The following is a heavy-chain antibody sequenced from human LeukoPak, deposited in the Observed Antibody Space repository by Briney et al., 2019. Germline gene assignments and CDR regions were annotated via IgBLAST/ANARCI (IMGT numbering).Heavy chain of an antibody. V-gene: IGHV5-51*01. CDR2: IYPGDSDT. J-gene: IGHJ3*01. D-gene: IGHD2-15*01. CDR1: GYSFTSYW. Sequence: RGESLKTSCKGSGYSFTSYWIGWVRQMPGKGLEWMGTIYPGDSDTRYSPSFQGQVTISADKSISTAYLQWGSLKASDTAIYYCTRQQEIVDAFDLWGQGTVVTVSS. CDR3: TRQQEIVDAFDL.